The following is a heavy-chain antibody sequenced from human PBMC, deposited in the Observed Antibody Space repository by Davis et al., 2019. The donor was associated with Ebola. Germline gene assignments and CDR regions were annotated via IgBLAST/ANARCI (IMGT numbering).Heavy chain of an antibody. CDR3: AKEGYSNYGYYYYGMDV. CDR2: ISGDGGST. J-gene: IGHJ6*02. Sequence: GGSLRLSCAASGFTFDDYAMHWVRHAPGKGLEWVSLISGDGGSTYYADSVKGRFTISRDNSKNSLYLQMNSLRTEDTALYYCAKEGYSNYGYYYYGMDVWGQGTTVTVSS. D-gene: IGHD4-11*01. V-gene: IGHV3-43*02. CDR1: GFTFDDYA.